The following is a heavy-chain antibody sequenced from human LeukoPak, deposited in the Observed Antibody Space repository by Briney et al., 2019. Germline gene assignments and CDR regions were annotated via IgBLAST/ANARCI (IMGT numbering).Heavy chain of an antibody. Sequence: PSETLSLTCAVYGGSFSGYYWSWIRQPPGKGLEWIGEINHSGSTNYNPSLKSRVTISVDTSKDQFSLKLSSVTAADMAVYYCASQQQLFYYFDYWGQGTLVTVSS. V-gene: IGHV4-34*01. CDR1: GGSFSGYY. CDR2: INHSGST. J-gene: IGHJ4*02. CDR3: ASQQQLFYYFDY. D-gene: IGHD6-13*01.